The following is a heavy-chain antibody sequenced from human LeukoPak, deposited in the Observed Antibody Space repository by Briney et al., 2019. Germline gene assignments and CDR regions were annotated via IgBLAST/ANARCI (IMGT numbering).Heavy chain of an antibody. CDR1: GFTFSSYA. J-gene: IGHJ4*02. V-gene: IGHV3-23*01. Sequence: GGSLRLSCAASGFTFSSYAMSWVRQAPGKGLEWVSDISGSGGSTYYADSVKGRFTISRDNSKNTLYLQMNSLRAEDTAVYYCAKDAIRRYCSSTSCYPIGPNFDYWGQGTLVTVSS. CDR2: ISGSGGST. CDR3: AKDAIRRYCSSTSCYPIGPNFDY. D-gene: IGHD2-2*01.